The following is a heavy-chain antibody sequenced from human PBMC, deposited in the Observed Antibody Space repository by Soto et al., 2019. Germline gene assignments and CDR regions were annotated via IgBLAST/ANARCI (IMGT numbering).Heavy chain of an antibody. V-gene: IGHV3-7*05. CDR1: GFTFSTYW. CDR3: ARDRGSGYYGQDSWGLDV. Sequence: ESGGGLVQPGGSLRLSCAASGFTFSTYWMSWVRQAPGKGLEWLANIRQDGSEKYYVDSVKGRFTISRDNAKNSLYLQLNSLRADDTAVYYCARDRGSGYYGQDSWGLDVWGQGTTVTVSS. D-gene: IGHD5-12*01. CDR2: IRQDGSEK. J-gene: IGHJ6*02.